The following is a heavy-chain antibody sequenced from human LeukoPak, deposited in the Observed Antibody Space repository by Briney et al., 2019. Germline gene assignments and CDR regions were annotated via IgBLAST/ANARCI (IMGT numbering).Heavy chain of an antibody. D-gene: IGHD1-26*01. CDR1: GGSISIYY. V-gene: IGHV4-59*01. Sequence: PSETLSLTCTVSGGSISIYYWSWIRQPPGKGLEWIGYIYNGGSTYYNPSLKSRVTISVDTSKNQFSLRLSSVTAADAAVYYCVRDRELNYWGQGTLVTVSS. CDR3: VRDRELNY. CDR2: IYNGGST. J-gene: IGHJ4*02.